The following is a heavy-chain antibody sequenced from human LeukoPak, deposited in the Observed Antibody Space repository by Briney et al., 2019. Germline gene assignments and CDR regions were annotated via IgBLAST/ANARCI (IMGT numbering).Heavy chain of an antibody. J-gene: IGHJ6*02. CDR1: GFTFSSYA. V-gene: IGHV3-30-3*01. CDR3: ARDRIAAAGYYYYGMDV. CDR2: ISYDGSNK. D-gene: IGHD6-13*01. Sequence: GGSLRLSCAASGFTFSSYAMHWVRQAPGKGLEWVAVISYDGSNKYYADSVKGRFTISRDNSKNTLYLQMNSLRAEDTAVYYCARDRIAAAGYYYYGMDVWGQGTTVTVSS.